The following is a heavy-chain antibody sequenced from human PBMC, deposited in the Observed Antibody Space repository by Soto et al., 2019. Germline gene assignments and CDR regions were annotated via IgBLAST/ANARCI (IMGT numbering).Heavy chain of an antibody. CDR1: GFTFDDYT. CDR3: STDPAYSSSWYFDY. D-gene: IGHD6-13*01. J-gene: IGHJ4*02. CDR2: ISWDGGST. V-gene: IGHV3-43*01. Sequence: EVQLVESGGVVVQPGGSRRLSCAASGFTFDDYTMHWVRQAPGKGLEWVSLISWDGGSTYYADSVKGRFTISRDNSKNSLYLQMNSLRTEDTALYYCSTDPAYSSSWYFDYWGQGTLVTVSS.